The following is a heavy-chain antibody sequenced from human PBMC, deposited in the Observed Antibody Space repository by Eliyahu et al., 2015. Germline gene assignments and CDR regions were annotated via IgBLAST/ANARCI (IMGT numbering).Heavy chain of an antibody. J-gene: IGHJ4*02. D-gene: IGHD1/OR15-1a*01. Sequence: QVQLVQSGAEVKKPGASVXVSCKASGYTFTSXDXNWVRQAPGQGLEXMGWMNPNSGNTGYXQKFQGRVTMTRNTSISTAYMELSSLRSEXTAVYYCARSLSGTRRTPTRYYFDYWGQGTLVTVSS. CDR3: ARSLSGTRRTPTRYYFDY. CDR2: MNPNSGNT. V-gene: IGHV1-8*01. CDR1: GYTFTSXD.